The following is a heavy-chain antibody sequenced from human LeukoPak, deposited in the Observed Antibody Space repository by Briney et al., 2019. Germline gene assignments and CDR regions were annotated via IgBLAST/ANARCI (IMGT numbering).Heavy chain of an antibody. CDR3: ANLDCGDYGFPFDY. CDR1: GFTFRDSA. V-gene: IGHV3-23*01. J-gene: IGHJ4*02. D-gene: IGHD4-17*01. CDR2: ISFSGDNT. Sequence: PGGSLRLSCAASGFTFRDSAMTWVRQAPGKGLDWVSLISFSGDNTYYRDSVKGRFTISRDNSKNTLYLQMDSLRAEDAAVYYCANLDCGDYGFPFDYGGQGTLVTVS.